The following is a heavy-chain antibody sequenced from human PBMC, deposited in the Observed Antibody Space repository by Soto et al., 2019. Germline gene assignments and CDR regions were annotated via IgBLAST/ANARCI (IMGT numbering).Heavy chain of an antibody. J-gene: IGHJ5*02. CDR2: IIPIFGTA. CDR3: ARDGIEYSSSSHWFDP. Sequence: SVKVSCKASGGTFSSYAISWVRQAPGQGLEWMGGIIPIFGTANYAQKFQGRVTITADESTSTAYMELSSLRSEDTAVYYCARDGIEYSSSSHWFDPWGQGTLVTVSS. V-gene: IGHV1-69*13. CDR1: GGTFSSYA. D-gene: IGHD6-6*01.